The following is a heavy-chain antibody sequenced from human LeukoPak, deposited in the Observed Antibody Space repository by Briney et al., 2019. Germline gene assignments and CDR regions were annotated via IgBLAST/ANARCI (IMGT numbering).Heavy chain of an antibody. J-gene: IGHJ3*02. CDR2: IYYSGST. CDR3: ASEYGDYVASDI. CDR1: GDSIGSGAYY. Sequence: PSETLSLTCSVSGDSIGSGAYYWSWICQHPGKGLEWIGYIYYSGSTYYNPSLKSRVTISVDTSKNQFSLKLSSVTAAGTAVYYCASEYGDYVASDIWGQGTMVTVSS. V-gene: IGHV4-31*03. D-gene: IGHD4-17*01.